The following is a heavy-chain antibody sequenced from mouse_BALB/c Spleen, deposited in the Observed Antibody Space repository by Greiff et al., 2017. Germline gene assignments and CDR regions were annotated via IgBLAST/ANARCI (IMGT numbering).Heavy chain of an antibody. V-gene: IGHV5-12-2*01. J-gene: IGHJ2*01. CDR2: ISNGGGST. CDR1: GFTFSSYT. CDR3: ARQGDGYFPYYFDY. D-gene: IGHD2-3*01. Sequence: EVQVVESGGGLVQPGGSLKLSCAASGFTFSSYTMSWVRQTPEKRLEWVAYISNGGGSTYYPDTVKGRFTISRDNAKNTLYLQMSSLKSEDTAMYYCARQGDGYFPYYFDYWGQGTTLTVSS.